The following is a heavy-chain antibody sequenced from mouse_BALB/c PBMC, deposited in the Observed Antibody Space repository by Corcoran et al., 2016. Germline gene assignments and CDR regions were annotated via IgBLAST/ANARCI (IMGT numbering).Heavy chain of an antibody. CDR3: ARRYGRDYFDY. CDR2: ISYDGSN. V-gene: IGHV3-6*02. J-gene: IGHJ2*01. Sequence: DVQLQESGPGLVKPSQSLFLTCSVTGYSITSGYYWNWIRQFPGNKLEWMGYISYDGSNNYNPSHKNRNSITRDTSKNQFFLKLNSVTTEDTATYYCARRYGRDYFDYWGQGTTLTVSS. CDR1: GYSITSGYY. D-gene: IGHD1-1*01.